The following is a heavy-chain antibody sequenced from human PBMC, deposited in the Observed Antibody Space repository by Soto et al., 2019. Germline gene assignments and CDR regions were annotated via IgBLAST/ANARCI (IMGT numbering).Heavy chain of an antibody. Sequence: LSCAASGFTFSSYAMSWVRQAPGKGLEWVSAISGSGGSTYYADSVKGRFTISRDNSKNTLYLQMNSLRAEDTAVYYCAKDPWGYYDSSGYYYRYYYGMDVWGQGTTVTVSS. CDR2: ISGSGGST. J-gene: IGHJ6*02. CDR1: GFTFSSYA. V-gene: IGHV3-23*01. CDR3: AKDPWGYYDSSGYYYRYYYGMDV. D-gene: IGHD3-22*01.